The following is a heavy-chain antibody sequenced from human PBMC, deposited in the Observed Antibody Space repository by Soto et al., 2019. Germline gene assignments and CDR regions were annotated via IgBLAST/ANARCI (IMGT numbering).Heavy chain of an antibody. D-gene: IGHD1-1*01. CDR1: GYSFTSYW. V-gene: IGHV5-51*01. CDR3: ARIEDSPSTTGDFDY. Sequence: GESLKISCKGSGYSFTSYWIGWVRQMPGKGLEWMGIIYPGDSDTRYSPSFQGQVTISADKSISTAYLQWSSLKASDTAMYYCARIEDSPSTTGDFDYWGQGTLVTVS. CDR2: IYPGDSDT. J-gene: IGHJ4*02.